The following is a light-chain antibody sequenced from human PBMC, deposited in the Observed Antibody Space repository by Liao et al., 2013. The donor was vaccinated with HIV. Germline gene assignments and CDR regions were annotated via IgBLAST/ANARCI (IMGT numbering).Light chain of an antibody. CDR3: QVWDSKSDLLYV. Sequence: SYVLTQPPSASVAPGKTARITCGGNDIGSKSVHWCQQKPGQAPVLVIYYDSDRPSGIPERFSGSNSGNTATLTISRVEAGDEAEYYCQVWDSKSDLLYVFGPGTKVTVL. CDR2: YDS. V-gene: IGLV3-21*01. J-gene: IGLJ1*01. CDR1: DIGSKS.